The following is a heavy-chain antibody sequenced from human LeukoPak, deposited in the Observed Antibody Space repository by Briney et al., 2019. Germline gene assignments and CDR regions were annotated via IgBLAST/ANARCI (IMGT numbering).Heavy chain of an antibody. Sequence: ASVKVSCKASGGTFSSYAISWVRQAPGQGLEWMGGIIPIFGTANYAQKFQGRVTITADKSTSTAYMELSSLRPEDTAVYYCARTRRYSSGWTGDAFDIWGQGTMVTVSS. V-gene: IGHV1-69*06. J-gene: IGHJ3*02. CDR2: IIPIFGTA. CDR1: GGTFSSYA. D-gene: IGHD6-19*01. CDR3: ARTRRYSSGWTGDAFDI.